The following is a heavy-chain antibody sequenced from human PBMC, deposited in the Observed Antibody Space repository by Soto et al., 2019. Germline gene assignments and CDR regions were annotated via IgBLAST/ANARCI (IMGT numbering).Heavy chain of an antibody. V-gene: IGHV3-33*01. Sequence: GGSLRLSCAASGFTFSSYGMHWVRQAPGKGLEWVAVIWYDGSNKYYADSVKGRFTISRDNSKNTLYLQMNSLRAEDTAVYYCARDLEGYSSGWWLFDYWGQGTLVTVSS. J-gene: IGHJ4*02. CDR1: GFTFSSYG. D-gene: IGHD6-19*01. CDR3: ARDLEGYSSGWWLFDY. CDR2: IWYDGSNK.